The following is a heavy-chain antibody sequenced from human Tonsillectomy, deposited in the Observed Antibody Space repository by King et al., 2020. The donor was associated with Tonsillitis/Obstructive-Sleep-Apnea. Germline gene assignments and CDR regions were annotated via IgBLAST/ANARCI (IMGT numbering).Heavy chain of an antibody. CDR2: IWYDGSNK. D-gene: IGHD4-17*01. J-gene: IGHJ4*02. CDR3: ARERHDYGDAVDY. Sequence: VQLVESGGGVVQPGRSLRLSCAASGFTFSSYGMHWVRQAPGKGWEWLAVIWYDGSNKYYPDSVKGRFTISIDNSKNTLYLQMNSLRAEDTAVYYCARERHDYGDAVDYWGQGTLVTVSS. V-gene: IGHV3-33*01. CDR1: GFTFSSYG.